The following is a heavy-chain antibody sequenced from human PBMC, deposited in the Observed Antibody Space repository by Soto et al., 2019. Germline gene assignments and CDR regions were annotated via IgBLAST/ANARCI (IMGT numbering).Heavy chain of an antibody. J-gene: IGHJ4*02. Sequence: EVQVVESGGASVQPGGSLRLSCAASGFTFTSYWMHWVRQAPGKGLLWMSRIKGDETTSSYADSVKGRFTISRDNAKNTMYLQMNSPRAEDTAVYYCARGAFGSYYVDYWGQGTLVTVSS. CDR1: GFTFTSYW. V-gene: IGHV3-74*01. D-gene: IGHD3-10*01. CDR3: ARGAFGSYYVDY. CDR2: IKGDETTS.